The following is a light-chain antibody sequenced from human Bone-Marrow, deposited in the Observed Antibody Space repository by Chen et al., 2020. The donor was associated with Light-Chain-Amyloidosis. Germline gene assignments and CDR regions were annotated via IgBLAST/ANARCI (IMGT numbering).Light chain of an antibody. Sequence: DIQMTQSPSSLSVSVGDRVTLTCRASQAIGNFLAWYQQRPGKVPEILIYAASTLQPGVPSRFSGSGSGTLCTLTINSLQPEDVATYYCQTYNTAPHLTFGGGTKVEIK. CDR2: AAS. V-gene: IGKV1-27*01. CDR1: QAIGNF. CDR3: QTYNTAPHLT. J-gene: IGKJ4*01.